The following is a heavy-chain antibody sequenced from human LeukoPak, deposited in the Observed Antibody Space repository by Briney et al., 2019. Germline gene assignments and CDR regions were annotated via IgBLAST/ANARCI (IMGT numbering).Heavy chain of an antibody. D-gene: IGHD1-7*01. J-gene: IGHJ3*02. Sequence: SETLSLTCTVSGGSISSSSYYWGWIRQPPGKGLEWIGSIYYSGSTYYNPSLKSRVTISVDTSKNQFSLKLSSVTAADTAVYYCARRNYADAFDIWGQGTMVTVSS. CDR1: GGSISSSSYY. CDR3: ARRNYADAFDI. V-gene: IGHV4-39*07. CDR2: IYYSGST.